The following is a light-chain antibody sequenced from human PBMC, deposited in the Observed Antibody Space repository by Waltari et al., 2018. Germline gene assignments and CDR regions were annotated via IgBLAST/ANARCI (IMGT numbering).Light chain of an antibody. J-gene: IGLJ2*01. Sequence: QSVLTQPPSVSGAPGQRVSTSCTGSGSNLGAGYAVHWYQQHPGKAHKLLIYGTSTRPPGVPDRFFGSQSGTSASLAITALQAEDEAEYYCQSYDTSLSVVFGGGTKLTVL. V-gene: IGLV1-40*01. CDR1: GSNLGAGYA. CDR2: GTS. CDR3: QSYDTSLSVV.